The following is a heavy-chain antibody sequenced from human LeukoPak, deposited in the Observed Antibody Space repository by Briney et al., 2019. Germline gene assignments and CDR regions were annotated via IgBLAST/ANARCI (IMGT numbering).Heavy chain of an antibody. V-gene: IGHV4-4*07. CDR2: VDTSGST. Sequence: SETLSLTCTVSGGSISSFYWSWVRQSAVKGLEWIGRVDTSGSTHYNPSLGGRVTMSLDTSKNQFSLSLRSVTVADTAVYYCARGLGGASYYMDVWAKGPRSPSP. CDR1: GGSISSFY. D-gene: IGHD3-16*01. J-gene: IGHJ6*03. CDR3: ARGLGGASYYMDV.